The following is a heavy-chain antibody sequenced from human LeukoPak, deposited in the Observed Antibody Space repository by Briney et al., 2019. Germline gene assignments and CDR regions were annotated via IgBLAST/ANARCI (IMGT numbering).Heavy chain of an antibody. Sequence: GGSLRLSCAASGFTFSSYAMSWVRQAPGEGLEWVSAISGSGGSTYYADSVKGRFTISRDNAKNSLYLQMNSLRAEDTAVYYCARDFRAVAESYYYYYMDVWGKGTTVTVSS. D-gene: IGHD6-19*01. CDR2: ISGSGGST. J-gene: IGHJ6*03. CDR1: GFTFSSYA. CDR3: ARDFRAVAESYYYYYMDV. V-gene: IGHV3-23*01.